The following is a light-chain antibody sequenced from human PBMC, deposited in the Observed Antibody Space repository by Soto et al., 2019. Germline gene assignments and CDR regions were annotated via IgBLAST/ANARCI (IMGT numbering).Light chain of an antibody. CDR1: ASTIGRNY. J-gene: IGLJ1*01. V-gene: IGLV1-47*01. CDR3: AALDDNLSGFYV. Sequence: QSVLTQSPSASGTPGQRVTISCSGSASTIGRNYVYWYQQLPGTAPKLLIYRNSQRPSGVPDRFSGSKSGTSASLAISGLRSEDEADYYCAALDDNLSGFYVFGDGTKLTVL. CDR2: RNS.